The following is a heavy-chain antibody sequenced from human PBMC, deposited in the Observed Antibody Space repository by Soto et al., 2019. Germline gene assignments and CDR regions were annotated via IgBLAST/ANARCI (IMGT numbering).Heavy chain of an antibody. CDR2: ISAYNANT. CDR1: GYTFTSYG. V-gene: IGHV1-18*01. CDR3: ARDRLGATGDY. Sequence: SVKDSFKASGYTFTSYGISWVRQAPVQGLEWMGRISAYNANTNYAQKLQGRVTMTTDTSTSTSYMELRSLRSDDTAVYFCARDRLGATGDYWGQGTLVTVSS. D-gene: IGHD1-26*01. J-gene: IGHJ4*02.